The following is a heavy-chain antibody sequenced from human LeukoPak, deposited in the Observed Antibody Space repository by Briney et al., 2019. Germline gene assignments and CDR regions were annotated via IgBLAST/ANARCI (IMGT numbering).Heavy chain of an antibody. CDR2: ISSSSSTI. Sequence: GGSLRLSCAASGFTFNSYSMNWVRQAPGKGLEWVSYISSSSSTIYYADSVKGRFTISRDNAKNSLYLQMNSLRAEDTAVYYCARGPFYGMDVWGQGTTVTVSS. CDR3: ARGPFYGMDV. V-gene: IGHV3-48*04. J-gene: IGHJ6*02. CDR1: GFTFNSYS.